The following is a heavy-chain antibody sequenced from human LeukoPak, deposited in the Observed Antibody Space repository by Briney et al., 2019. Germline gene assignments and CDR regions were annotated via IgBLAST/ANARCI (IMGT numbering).Heavy chain of an antibody. D-gene: IGHD3-16*01. CDR3: ARGGDLNAFDI. CDR1: GGSISSGDYY. J-gene: IGHJ3*02. CDR2: IYYSGST. Sequence: EPSETLSLTCTVSGGSISSGDYYWSWIRQPPGKGLEWIGYIYYSGSTYYNPSLKSRVTISVDTSKNQFSLKLSSVTAADTAVYYCARGGDLNAFDIWGQGTMVTVSS. V-gene: IGHV4-30-4*01.